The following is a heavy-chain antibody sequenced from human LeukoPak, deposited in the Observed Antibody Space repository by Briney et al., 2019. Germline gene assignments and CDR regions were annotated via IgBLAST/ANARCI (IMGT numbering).Heavy chain of an antibody. J-gene: IGHJ3*02. D-gene: IGHD3-3*01. CDR2: INTNTGNP. CDR1: GYTFTSYA. V-gene: IGHV7-4-1*02. CDR3: ARDRTYYDFWSGFRDAFDI. Sequence: GASVKVSCKASGYTFTSYAMNWVRQAPGQGLEWMGWINTNTGNPTYAQGFTGRFVFSLDTPVSTAYLQISSLKAEDTAVYYCARDRTYYDFWSGFRDAFDIWGQGTMVTVSS.